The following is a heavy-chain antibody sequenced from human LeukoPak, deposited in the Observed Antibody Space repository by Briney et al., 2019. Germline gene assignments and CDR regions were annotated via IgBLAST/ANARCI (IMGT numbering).Heavy chain of an antibody. J-gene: IGHJ5*02. CDR1: GGSFSGYY. D-gene: IGHD3-10*01. Sequence: SETLSLTCAVYGGSFSGYYWSWIRQPPGKGLEWIGEINHSGSTNYNPSLKSRVTISVDTSKNQFSLKLSSVTAADTAVYYCARAYYGSGSYLIPWGQGTLVTVSS. V-gene: IGHV4-34*01. CDR3: ARAYYGSGSYLIP. CDR2: INHSGST.